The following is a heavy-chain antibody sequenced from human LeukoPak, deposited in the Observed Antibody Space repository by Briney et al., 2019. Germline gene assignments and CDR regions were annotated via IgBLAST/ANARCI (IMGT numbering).Heavy chain of an antibody. V-gene: IGHV3-48*01. J-gene: IGHJ4*02. Sequence: PGGSLRLSCAASGFTFSSYAMHWVRQAPGKGLEWVSYISSSGSTIYYADSVKGRFTISRDNSKNTLYLQMNSLRVEDTAVYYCGRDLIGTAASWDSWGQGTLVTVSS. D-gene: IGHD6-25*01. CDR2: ISSSGSTI. CDR3: GRDLIGTAASWDS. CDR1: GFTFSSYA.